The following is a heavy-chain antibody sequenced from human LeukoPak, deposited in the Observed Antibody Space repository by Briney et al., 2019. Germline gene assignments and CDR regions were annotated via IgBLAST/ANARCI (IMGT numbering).Heavy chain of an antibody. D-gene: IGHD1-26*01. V-gene: IGHV4-4*07. CDR3: ARDYKWELRYFDY. CDR2: IYTSGST. CDR1: GGSISSYY. J-gene: IGHJ4*01. Sequence: SETLSLTCTVSGGSISSYYWSWIRQPAGKGLEWIGRIYTSGSTNHNPSHKSRVTMSVDTSKNQFSLKLSSVTAADTAVYYCARDYKWELRYFDYWGHGTLVTVSP.